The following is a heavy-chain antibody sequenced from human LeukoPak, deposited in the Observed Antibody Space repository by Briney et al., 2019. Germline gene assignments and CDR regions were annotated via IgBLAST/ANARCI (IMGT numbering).Heavy chain of an antibody. V-gene: IGHV3-21*01. CDR3: ARGSTMSPHFDY. Sequence: GGSLRLSCAASGFAFSSYVMSWVRQAPGKGLEWVSSISSSSSYIYYADSVKGRFTISRDNAKNSLYLQMNSLRAEDTAVYYCARGSTMSPHFDYWGQGTLVTVSS. CDR2: ISSSSSYI. CDR1: GFAFSSYV. J-gene: IGHJ4*02. D-gene: IGHD3-10*02.